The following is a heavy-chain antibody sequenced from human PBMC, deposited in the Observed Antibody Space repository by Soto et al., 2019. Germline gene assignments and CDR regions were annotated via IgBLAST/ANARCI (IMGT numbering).Heavy chain of an antibody. Sequence: QVQLVESGGGVVQPGRSLRLSCAASAFTFSTYGMHWVRQAPGKGLEWVARISYDGSEKVYADSVKGRFTISRDNSKDTLYLQMNSLRAEDTAVFYCAIEEHRGSSFDYWGQGTLVTVS. D-gene: IGHD1-26*01. J-gene: IGHJ4*02. CDR2: ISYDGSEK. CDR3: AIEEHRGSSFDY. V-gene: IGHV3-30*03. CDR1: AFTFSTYG.